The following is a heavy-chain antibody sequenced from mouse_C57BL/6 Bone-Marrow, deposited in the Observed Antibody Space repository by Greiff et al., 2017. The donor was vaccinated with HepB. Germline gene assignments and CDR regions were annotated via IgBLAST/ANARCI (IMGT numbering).Heavy chain of an antibody. CDR3: ARGYGSPL. CDR2: IHPNSGST. Sequence: QVQLRQSGAELVKPGASVKLSCKASGYTFTSYWMHWVKQSPEQGLEWIGMIHPNSGSTNYNEKFKSKATLTVDKSSSTAYMQLSSLTSEDSAVYYCARGYGSPLWGQGTTLTVSS. J-gene: IGHJ2*01. V-gene: IGHV1-64*01. D-gene: IGHD1-1*01. CDR1: GYTFTSYW.